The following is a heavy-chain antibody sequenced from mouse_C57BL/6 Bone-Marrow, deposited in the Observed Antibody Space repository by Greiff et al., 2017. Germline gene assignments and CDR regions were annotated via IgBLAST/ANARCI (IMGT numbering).Heavy chain of an antibody. Sequence: VKLQQPGAELVRPGTSVKLSCKASGYTFTSYWMHWVKQRPGQGLEWIGVIDPSDSYTNYNQKFKGKATLTVDTSSSTAYMQLSSLTSEDSAVYYCARPYDGYTWFTYWGQGTLVTVSA. D-gene: IGHD2-3*01. CDR1: GYTFTSYW. CDR2: IDPSDSYT. J-gene: IGHJ3*01. CDR3: ARPYDGYTWFTY. V-gene: IGHV1-59*01.